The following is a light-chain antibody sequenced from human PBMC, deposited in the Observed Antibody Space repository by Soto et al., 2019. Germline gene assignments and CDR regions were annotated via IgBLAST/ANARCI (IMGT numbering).Light chain of an antibody. CDR1: QSVSRSL. J-gene: IGKJ2*03. Sequence: EIVLTQSPGTLSLSPGERATLSCRASQSVSRSLVAWYQQKPGQAPRLLIYGASTRATGIADRFSGSGSVTDFTLNSSRLEPEGFAVYYCQLYGNPPPYSFGQGPKLEIK. V-gene: IGKV3-20*01. CDR2: GAS. CDR3: QLYGNPPPYS.